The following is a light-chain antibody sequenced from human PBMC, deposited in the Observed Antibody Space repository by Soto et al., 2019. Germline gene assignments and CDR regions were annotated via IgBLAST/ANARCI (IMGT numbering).Light chain of an antibody. CDR2: AAS. Sequence: AIRMTQSPSSLSASTGDRVTITCRASQGISSYLAWYQQKPGKAPKPLIYAASTLQSGVPSRFSGSGSGTDFTLTISSLQPEDFATYYCQQSYSIPYTFGQGTKVDIK. V-gene: IGKV1-8*01. CDR1: QGISSY. J-gene: IGKJ2*01. CDR3: QQSYSIPYT.